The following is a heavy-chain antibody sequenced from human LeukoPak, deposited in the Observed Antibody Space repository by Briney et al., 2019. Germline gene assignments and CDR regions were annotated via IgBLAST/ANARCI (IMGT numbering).Heavy chain of an antibody. CDR3: VREEDGVVDDAFDV. J-gene: IGHJ3*01. CDR1: GGSISTYY. V-gene: IGHV4-59*01. D-gene: IGHD2-8*01. Sequence: SETLSLTCTVYGGSISTYYWSWIRQPQGKGLEWIGFIHHTGTTISNPSHKSRVTISADTSKNQFSLKLRSVTAADTAVYFCVREEDGVVDDAFDVWGPGTMVTVSS. CDR2: IHHTGTT.